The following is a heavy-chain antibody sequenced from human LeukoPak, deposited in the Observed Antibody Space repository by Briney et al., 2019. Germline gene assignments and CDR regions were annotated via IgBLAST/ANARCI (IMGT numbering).Heavy chain of an antibody. D-gene: IGHD2-21*01. Sequence: PGGSLRLSCAASGFTFSSYAMSWVRQAPGEGLEWVSAISGSGGSTYYADSVKGRFTISRDNSKNTLYLQMNSLRAEDTAVYYCAKGGSYCGGDCYSDYWGQGTLVTVSS. V-gene: IGHV3-23*01. CDR3: AKGGSYCGGDCYSDY. CDR2: ISGSGGST. CDR1: GFTFSSYA. J-gene: IGHJ4*02.